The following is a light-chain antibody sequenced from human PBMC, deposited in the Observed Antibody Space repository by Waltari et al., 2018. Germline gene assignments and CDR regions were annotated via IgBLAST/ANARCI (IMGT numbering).Light chain of an antibody. V-gene: IGKV3-20*01. CDR1: QSLTKKY. J-gene: IGKJ2*01. CDR3: QQYGSSVMYT. CDR2: GAS. Sequence: VLTQSPGTLSLSPGERATLSCRASQSLTKKYLVRNQQKPRQAPRILIDGASSRAAGIPDRFSGSGSGTDYTLTISRLEPDDSAVYYCQQYGSSVMYTFGQGTKLEI.